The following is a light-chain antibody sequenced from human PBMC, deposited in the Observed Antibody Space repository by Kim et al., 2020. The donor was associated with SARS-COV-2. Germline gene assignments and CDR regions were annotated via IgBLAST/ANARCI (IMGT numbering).Light chain of an antibody. Sequence: SYELTQPPSVSVAPGKTARITCGGNNIGSKSVHWYQQKPGQAPVLVIYYDSDRPSGIPERFSGSNSGNTATLTISRVEAGDEADYYCEVWDTSSDHWGFGGRTQLTVL. V-gene: IGLV3-21*04. CDR2: YDS. CDR3: EVWDTSSDHWG. J-gene: IGLJ3*02. CDR1: NIGSKS.